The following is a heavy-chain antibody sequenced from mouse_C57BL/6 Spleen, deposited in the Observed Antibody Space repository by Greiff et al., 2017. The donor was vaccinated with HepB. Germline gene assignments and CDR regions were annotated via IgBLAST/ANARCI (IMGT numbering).Heavy chain of an antibody. Sequence: DVQLQESGGGLVKPGGSLKLSCAASGFTFSSYAMSWVRQTPEKRLEWVATISDGGSYTYYPDNVKGRFTISRDNAKNNLYLQMSHLKSEDTAMYYCARGEDYSNPFAYWGQGTLVTVSA. CDR2: ISDGGSYT. CDR1: GFTFSSYA. J-gene: IGHJ3*01. CDR3: ARGEDYSNPFAY. V-gene: IGHV5-4*01. D-gene: IGHD2-5*01.